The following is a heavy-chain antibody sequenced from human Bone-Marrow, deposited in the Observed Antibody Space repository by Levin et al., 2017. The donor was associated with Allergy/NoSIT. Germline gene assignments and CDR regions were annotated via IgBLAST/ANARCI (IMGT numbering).Heavy chain of an antibody. J-gene: IGHJ6*02. V-gene: IGHV3-30*04. CDR1: DFTFIFYA. D-gene: IGHD3-22*01. CDR3: ARDYYDSSGDQHGMDV. Sequence: GGSLRLSCAASDFTFIFYAMHWVRQAPGKGLEWVAMISHDGSREYYAASAKGRFTISRDNSNNRVYLQINSLRADDTATYHCARDYYDSSGDQHGMDVWGQGTAVTVSS. CDR2: ISHDGSRE.